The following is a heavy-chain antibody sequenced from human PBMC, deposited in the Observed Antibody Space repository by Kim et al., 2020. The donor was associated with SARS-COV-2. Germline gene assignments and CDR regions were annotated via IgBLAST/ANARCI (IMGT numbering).Heavy chain of an antibody. D-gene: IGHD6-13*01. V-gene: IGHV1-3*01. J-gene: IGHJ6*02. CDR1: GYTFTSYA. Sequence: ASVKVSCKASGYTFTSYAMHWVRQAPGQRLEWMGWINAGNGNTKYSQKFQGRVTITRDTSASTAYMELSSLRSEDTAVYYCARGGYSSSWYYYYYGMDVWGQGTTGTVSS. CDR3: ARGGYSSSWYYYYYGMDV. CDR2: INAGNGNT.